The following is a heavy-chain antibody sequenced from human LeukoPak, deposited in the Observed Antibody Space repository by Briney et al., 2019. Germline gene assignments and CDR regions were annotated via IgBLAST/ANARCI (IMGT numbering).Heavy chain of an antibody. CDR1: GFTFSSYD. V-gene: IGHV3-48*01. Sequence: TGGSLRLSCAASGFTFSSYDMNWVRQAPGKGLEWVSYISSSSSTIYYADSVKGRFTISRDNAKNSLYLQMNSLRAEDTAVYYCARDGGYREDYWGQGTRVTVSS. J-gene: IGHJ4*02. CDR2: ISSSSSTI. CDR3: ARDGGYREDY. D-gene: IGHD5-12*01.